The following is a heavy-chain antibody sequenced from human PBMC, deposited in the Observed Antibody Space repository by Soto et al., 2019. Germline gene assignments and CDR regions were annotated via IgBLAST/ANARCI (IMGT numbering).Heavy chain of an antibody. Sequence: ASVKVSCKASGYTFTSYGISWVRQAPGQGLEWMSWISAYNGDTNYAQKVQGRVTMTTDTSTSTAFMELRSLRFDDTAVYYCARDQGITTFGVYSMYYYGMDVWGQGTTVTSP. CDR1: GYTFTSYG. CDR2: ISAYNGDT. CDR3: ARDQGITTFGVYSMYYYGMDV. V-gene: IGHV1-18*01. J-gene: IGHJ6*02. D-gene: IGHD3-3*01.